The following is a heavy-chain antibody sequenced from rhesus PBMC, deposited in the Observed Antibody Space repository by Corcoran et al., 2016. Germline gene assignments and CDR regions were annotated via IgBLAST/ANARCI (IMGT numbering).Heavy chain of an antibody. D-gene: IGHD6-31*01. J-gene: IGHJ4*01. CDR2: IDCMGSST. CDR1: GGSISSSY. CDR3: ARRRIAAATYYFDY. V-gene: IGHV4-169*01. Sequence: QLQLQESGPGLVKPSETLSVTCAVSGGSISSSYWSWIRQAPGKGLEWIGYIDCMGSSTNYNPSLKRLGTLSVDTSKNQFSLTLSSVTAADTAVYYCARRRIAAATYYFDYWGQGVLVTVSS.